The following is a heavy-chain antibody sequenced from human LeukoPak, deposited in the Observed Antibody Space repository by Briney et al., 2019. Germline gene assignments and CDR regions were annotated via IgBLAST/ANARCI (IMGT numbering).Heavy chain of an antibody. CDR1: GGSFSGYY. D-gene: IGHD3-22*01. Sequence: SETLSLTCAVYGGSFSGYYWSWIRQPPGKGLEWIGEINHSGSTNYNPSLKSRVTISVDTSKNQLSLKLSSVTAADTAVYYCARGASGYYFDYWGQGTLVTVSS. V-gene: IGHV4-34*01. CDR3: ARGASGYYFDY. CDR2: INHSGST. J-gene: IGHJ4*02.